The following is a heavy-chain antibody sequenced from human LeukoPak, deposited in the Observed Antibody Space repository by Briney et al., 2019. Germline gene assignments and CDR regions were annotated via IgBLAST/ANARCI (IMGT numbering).Heavy chain of an antibody. CDR2: ISGSGGST. D-gene: IGHD3-10*01. J-gene: IGHJ4*02. CDR3: AKRGVVIRVILVGFHKEAYYFDS. V-gene: IGHV3-23*01. Sequence: LGGSLRLSCAVSGITLSNYGMSWVRQAPGKGLEWVAGISGSGGSTNYADSVKGRFTISRDNPKNTLYLQMNSLRAEDTAVYFCAKRGVVIRVILVGFHKEAYYFDSWGQGALVTVSS. CDR1: GITLSNYG.